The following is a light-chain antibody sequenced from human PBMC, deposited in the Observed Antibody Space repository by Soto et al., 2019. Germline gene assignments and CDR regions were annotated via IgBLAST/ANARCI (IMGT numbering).Light chain of an antibody. CDR1: QSVSTN. Sequence: EIVMTQSPATLSVSPGERATLSCRASQSVSTNFSWYQQKPGQAPRPLIYGAATRATGIPDRFSGSGSGTEFTLSISSLESEDFAIYYCQQYNNWPPWTFGQGTKVEIK. V-gene: IGKV3-15*01. CDR2: GAA. CDR3: QQYNNWPPWT. J-gene: IGKJ1*01.